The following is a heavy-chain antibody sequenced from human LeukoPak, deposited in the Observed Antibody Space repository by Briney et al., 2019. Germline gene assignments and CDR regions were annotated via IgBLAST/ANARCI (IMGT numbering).Heavy chain of an antibody. CDR2: IYYSGST. D-gene: IGHD3-9*01. CDR3: ARLVLLRYFDHSPNYYYGMDV. Sequence: SETLSLTCTVSGGSISSYYWSWIRQPPGKGLEWIGYIYYSGSTNYNPSLKSRVTISVDTSKNQFSLKLSSVTAADTAVYYCARLVLLRYFDHSPNYYYGMDVWGQGTTVTVSS. V-gene: IGHV4-59*08. CDR1: GGSISSYY. J-gene: IGHJ6*02.